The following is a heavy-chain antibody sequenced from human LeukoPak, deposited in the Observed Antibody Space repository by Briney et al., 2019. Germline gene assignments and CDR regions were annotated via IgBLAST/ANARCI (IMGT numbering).Heavy chain of an antibody. D-gene: IGHD1-14*01. V-gene: IGHV3-74*01. Sequence: GGSLRLSCAASGFTFRDYWLHWVRQAPGEGLVWVSRINNDGRDIRYADFVKGRFTISRDNAKNTVYLQMNSLRAEDTGVYFCGRDNHYRIDPWGQGTLVTVSS. CDR2: INNDGRDI. CDR1: GFTFRDYW. J-gene: IGHJ5*02. CDR3: GRDNHYRIDP.